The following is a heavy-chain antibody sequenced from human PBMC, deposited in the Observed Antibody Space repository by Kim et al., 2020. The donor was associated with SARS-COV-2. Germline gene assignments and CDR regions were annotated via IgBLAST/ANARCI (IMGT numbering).Heavy chain of an antibody. D-gene: IGHD3-22*01. CDR1: GFTFGAYA. Sequence: GGSLRLSCTASGFTFGAYAMSWFRQAPGKGLEWVGFIRSKAYGGTTAYSASVKGRFTISKDDYKSIAYLHMNSLKTEDTAVYYCTRASVAVVVTSFDYWGQGTLVTVSS. J-gene: IGHJ4*02. CDR2: IRSKAYGGTT. V-gene: IGHV3-49*03. CDR3: TRASVAVVVTSFDY.